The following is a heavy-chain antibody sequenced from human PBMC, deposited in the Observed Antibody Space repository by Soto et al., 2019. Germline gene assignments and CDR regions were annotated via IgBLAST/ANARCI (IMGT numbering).Heavy chain of an antibody. D-gene: IGHD6-6*01. V-gene: IGHV4-61*01. Sequence: QVQLQESGPGLVKPSETLSLTCTVSGGSVSSGSYYWSWIRQPPGKGLEWIGYIYYSGSTNYNRSLKSRVTISVDTSKNQFSLKLSSVTAADTAVYYCARDAATSSSTPLDVWGQGTTVTVSS. CDR2: IYYSGST. CDR1: GGSVSSGSYY. J-gene: IGHJ6*02. CDR3: ARDAATSSSTPLDV.